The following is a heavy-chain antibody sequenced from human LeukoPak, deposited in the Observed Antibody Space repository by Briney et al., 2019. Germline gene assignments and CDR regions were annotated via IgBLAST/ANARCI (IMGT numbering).Heavy chain of an antibody. CDR2: IKSKTDGGPT. D-gene: IGHD3-10*01. V-gene: IGHV3-15*01. J-gene: IGHJ4*02. Sequence: GGSLRLSCAASGFTFSNAWMSWVRQAPGKGLEWVGRIKSKTDGGPTDYAAPVKGRFTISRDDSKNTLYLQMNSLKTEDTAVYYCTTDHYYGSGSSTRFDYWGQGTLVTVSS. CDR3: TTDHYYGSGSSTRFDY. CDR1: GFTFSNAW.